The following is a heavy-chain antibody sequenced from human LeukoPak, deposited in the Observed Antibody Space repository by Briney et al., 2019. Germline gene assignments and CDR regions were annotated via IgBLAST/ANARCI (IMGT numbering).Heavy chain of an antibody. J-gene: IGHJ4*02. V-gene: IGHV1-69*05. CDR1: GGTFSSYA. Sequence: GASVKVSCKASGGTFSSYAISWVRQAPGQGLEWMGRIIPIFGTANYAQKFQGRVTITTDESTSTAYMELSSLRSEDTAVYYCALGSSSTVDYWGQGTLVTVSS. CDR2: IIPIFGTA. CDR3: ALGSSSTVDY. D-gene: IGHD6-6*01.